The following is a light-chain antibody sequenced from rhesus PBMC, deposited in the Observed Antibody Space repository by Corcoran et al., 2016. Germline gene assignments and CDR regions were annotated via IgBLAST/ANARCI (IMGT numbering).Light chain of an antibody. CDR1: QSVSSS. CDR3: QQDYSWPLT. V-gene: IGKV3-42*01. Sequence: EIVMTQSPATPSLSPGERATLSCRASQSVSSSLAWYQQKPGQAPKLLIYGASSRATGIPDRFSGRGSGTEFTLTISSLEPEDVGIYYCQQDYSWPLTFGGGTKVELK. CDR2: GAS. J-gene: IGKJ4*01.